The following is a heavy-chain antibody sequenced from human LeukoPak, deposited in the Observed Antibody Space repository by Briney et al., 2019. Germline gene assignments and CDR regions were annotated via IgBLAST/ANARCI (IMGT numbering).Heavy chain of an antibody. Sequence: GGSLRLSCAVSGFTFSNYAMSWVRQAPGKGLEWVSSIVDSGGSTFYTDSVKGRFTISRDNSKNTLHLQMISLRAEDTAVYYCAKERMAAAVYYFDYWGQGTLVTVSS. CDR2: IVDSGGST. D-gene: IGHD2-15*01. CDR1: GFTFSNYA. V-gene: IGHV3-23*01. J-gene: IGHJ4*02. CDR3: AKERMAAAVYYFDY.